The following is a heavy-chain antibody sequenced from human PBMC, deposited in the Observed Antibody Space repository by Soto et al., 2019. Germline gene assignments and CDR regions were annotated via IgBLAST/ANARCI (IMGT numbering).Heavy chain of an antibody. Sequence: PSETLSLTCTVSGGSISSYYWSWIRRPPGKGLEWIGYIYYSGSTNYNPSLKSRVTISVDTSKNQFSLKLSSVTAADTAVYYCATSTDNWNDGAFDIWGQGTMVTVSS. CDR3: ATSTDNWNDGAFDI. D-gene: IGHD1-20*01. CDR2: IYYSGST. CDR1: GGSISSYY. V-gene: IGHV4-59*01. J-gene: IGHJ3*02.